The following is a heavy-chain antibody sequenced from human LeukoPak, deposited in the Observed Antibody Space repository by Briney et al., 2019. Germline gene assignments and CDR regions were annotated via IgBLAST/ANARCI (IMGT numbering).Heavy chain of an antibody. CDR1: GGSISSGSYY. J-gene: IGHJ5*02. D-gene: IGHD2-15*01. V-gene: IGHV4-61*02. CDR3: ARGISLFDP. CDR2: IYTSGST. Sequence: SQTLSLTCTVSGGSISSGSYYWSWIRQPAGKGLEWIGRIYTSGSTNYNPSLKSRVTISVDTSKNQFSLKLSSVTAADTAVYYCARGISLFDPWGQGTLVTVSS.